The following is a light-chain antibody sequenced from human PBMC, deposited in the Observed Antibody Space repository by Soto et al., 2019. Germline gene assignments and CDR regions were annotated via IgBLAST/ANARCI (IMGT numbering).Light chain of an antibody. CDR3: QQYYTYPLT. V-gene: IGKV1-8*01. CDR1: QGISSY. CDR2: AAS. J-gene: IGKJ4*01. Sequence: IQMTQSPSPLSASIGDRVTITCRASQGISSYFAWYQQKPVKAPKLLIYAASTLQSGVPSMFSGSGSGTDFTLTISCLQSEDFATYYCQQYYTYPLTFGEGTKVDI.